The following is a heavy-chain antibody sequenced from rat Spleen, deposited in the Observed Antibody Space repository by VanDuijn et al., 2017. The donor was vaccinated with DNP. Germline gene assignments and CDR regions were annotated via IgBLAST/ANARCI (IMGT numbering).Heavy chain of an antibody. CDR3: AIYFYSGDNWFGY. Sequence: EVQLVESGGGLVQPGRSLKLSCAASGFTFSDYYMAWVRQAPTKGLEWVAYISSDGGSNYHGDSVKGRFTISRDIAKNTLYLQMNSLRSEDTATYFCAIYFYSGDNWFGYWGQGTLVTVSS. CDR2: ISSDGGSN. D-gene: IGHD1-1*01. CDR1: GFTFSDYY. V-gene: IGHV5-20*01. J-gene: IGHJ3*01.